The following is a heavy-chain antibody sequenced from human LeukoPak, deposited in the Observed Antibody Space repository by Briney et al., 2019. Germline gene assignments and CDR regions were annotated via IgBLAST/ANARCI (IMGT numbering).Heavy chain of an antibody. CDR2: IYPGDSDT. CDR3: ASSPPSLYSSSWHFDY. J-gene: IGHJ4*02. CDR1: GYSFTSYW. Sequence: GEPLKISCKGSGYSFTSYWIGWVRQMPGKGLEWMGIIYPGDSDTRYSPSFQGQVTISADKSISTAYLQWSSLKASDTAMYYCASSPPSLYSSSWHFDYWGQGTLVTVSS. V-gene: IGHV5-51*01. D-gene: IGHD6-13*01.